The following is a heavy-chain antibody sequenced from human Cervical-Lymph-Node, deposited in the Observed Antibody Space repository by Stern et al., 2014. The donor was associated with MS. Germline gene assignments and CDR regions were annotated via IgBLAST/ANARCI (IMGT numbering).Heavy chain of an antibody. Sequence: QVQLVQSGAEVKKSGSSVKVSCKASGGSFSSYPITWVRQAPGQGLEWMGGIIPIFVIANYAQKFQGRVTITADEATTTAYMELSSLRSDDTAVYYCARSPRTFGGVAFTFDIWGQGTMVTVSS. CDR1: GGSFSSYP. CDR2: IIPIFVIA. D-gene: IGHD3-16*01. CDR3: ARSPRTFGGVAFTFDI. J-gene: IGHJ3*02. V-gene: IGHV1-69*01.